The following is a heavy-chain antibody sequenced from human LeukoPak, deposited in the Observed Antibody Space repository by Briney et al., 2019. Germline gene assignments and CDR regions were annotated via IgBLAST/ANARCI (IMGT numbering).Heavy chain of an antibody. CDR1: GGSIISINYY. Sequence: SETLSLTCTVSGGSIISINYYWAWIRQSPGRGLEWIGTIFYTGNTYYNLSLKSRLTMSVDTSKNQFSLKLRSVTAADTAVYYCARHGFSSGYKRYYYYNMDVWGQGTTVTVSS. CDR3: ARHGFSSGYKRYYYYNMDV. CDR2: IFYTGNT. D-gene: IGHD5-12*01. J-gene: IGHJ6*02. V-gene: IGHV4-39*01.